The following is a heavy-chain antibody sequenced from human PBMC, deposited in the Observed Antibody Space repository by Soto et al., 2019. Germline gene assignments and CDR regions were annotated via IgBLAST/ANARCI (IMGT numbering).Heavy chain of an antibody. CDR3: ASDIGGGPQYYCYY. Sequence: QVQQVQSGAEVKKPGASVKVSCKASGYTFTGYYMHWGRQAPGQGLEWMGWINPNSGGTKYSKKFQGWVTMTRDTSISTAYMELRRLRSDDTAVYFCASDIGGGPQYYCYYWGQGTLVTVSS. CDR2: INPNSGGT. V-gene: IGHV1-2*04. J-gene: IGHJ4*02. D-gene: IGHD1-26*01. CDR1: GYTFTGYY.